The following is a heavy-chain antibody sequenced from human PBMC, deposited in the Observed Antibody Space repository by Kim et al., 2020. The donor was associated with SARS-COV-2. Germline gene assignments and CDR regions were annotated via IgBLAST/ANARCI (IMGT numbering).Heavy chain of an antibody. Sequence: GGSLRLSCAASGFTFTRVWLSWVRQAPGKGLEWGGRLRSRVDGGTADYAAPVKGRFTISRDDSKDTLYLQMNGLTTEDTAVYYCTTDYERVGGLRDGDICYPASLWGQGTPVTVSS. V-gene: IGHV3-15*01. CDR1: GFTFTRVW. CDR2: LRSRVDGGTA. CDR3: TTDYERVGGLRDGDICYPASL. J-gene: IGHJ4*02. D-gene: IGHD2-15*01.